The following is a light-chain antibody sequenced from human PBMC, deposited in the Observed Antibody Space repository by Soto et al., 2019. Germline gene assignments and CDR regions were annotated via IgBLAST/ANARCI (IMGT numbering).Light chain of an antibody. Sequence: DIQMTQSPSSVSASIGDTVTITCRARQDISTLLAWYQQKPGKAPKLLIYGASTLESGVPSRFSGRGSGTDFTLTISSLQPEDFATYFCQQADSFPLTFGGGTKVEIK. V-gene: IGKV1D-12*01. CDR2: GAS. CDR3: QQADSFPLT. J-gene: IGKJ4*01. CDR1: QDISTL.